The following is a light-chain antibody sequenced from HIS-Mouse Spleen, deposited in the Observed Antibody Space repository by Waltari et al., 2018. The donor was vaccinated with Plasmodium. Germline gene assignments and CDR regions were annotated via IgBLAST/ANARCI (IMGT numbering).Light chain of an antibody. Sequence: EIVMTRSPATLSVSPGERATLSCRASQSVSSNLAWYQQKPGQAPRLRLYGASTRATGIPARFSGSGSGTEFTLTISSMQSEDFAVYYCQQYNNWPRGTFGQGTKVEIK. CDR3: QQYNNWPRGT. V-gene: IGKV3-15*01. CDR2: GAS. CDR1: QSVSSN. J-gene: IGKJ1*01.